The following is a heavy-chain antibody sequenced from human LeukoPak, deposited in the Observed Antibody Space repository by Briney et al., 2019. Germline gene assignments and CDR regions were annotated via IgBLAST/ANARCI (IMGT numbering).Heavy chain of an antibody. CDR1: GGSISSGGYY. D-gene: IGHD4-11*01. CDR3: ARDTQSHAFDI. J-gene: IGHJ3*02. V-gene: IGHV4-31*03. Sequence: SETLSLTCTVSGGSISSGGYYWRWLRQHPGKGLEWIGYIYYSGSTYYNPSLKSRVTISVDTSKNQFSLKLSSVTAADTAVYYCARDTQSHAFDIWGQGTMVTVSS. CDR2: IYYSGST.